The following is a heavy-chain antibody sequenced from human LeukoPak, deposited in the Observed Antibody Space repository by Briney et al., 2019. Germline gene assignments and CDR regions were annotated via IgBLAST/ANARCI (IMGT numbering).Heavy chain of an antibody. J-gene: IGHJ5*02. Sequence: GGSLRLSCAASEFTVSNSYMTWVRQAPGKGLEWVSVIYEGGGRYYGDSVKGRFTISKDNFENTVYLHMNSLRADDTAVYYCTTEGAGLRYIDWLGFDPWGQGTLVTVSS. V-gene: IGHV3-53*01. CDR1: EFTVSNSY. CDR3: TTEGAGLRYIDWLGFDP. CDR2: IYEGGGR. D-gene: IGHD3-9*01.